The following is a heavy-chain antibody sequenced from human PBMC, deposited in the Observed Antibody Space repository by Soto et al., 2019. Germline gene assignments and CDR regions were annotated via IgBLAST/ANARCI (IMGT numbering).Heavy chain of an antibody. J-gene: IGHJ4*02. CDR3: ARGFSMTGTGC. D-gene: IGHD1-7*01. Sequence: GGSLRLSCAASGFTFSNDWMNWVRKAPGKGLVWVSHINNDGSSTNYADSVKGRFTISRDNAKNTLYLQMDSVRVEDTAVYYCARGFSMTGTGCWGQGTLVTVSS. V-gene: IGHV3-74*01. CDR2: INNDGSST. CDR1: GFTFSNDW.